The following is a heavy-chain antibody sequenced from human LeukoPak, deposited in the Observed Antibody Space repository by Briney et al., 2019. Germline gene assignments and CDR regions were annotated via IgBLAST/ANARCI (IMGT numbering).Heavy chain of an antibody. D-gene: IGHD4-17*01. CDR1: GYSFTSYW. Sequence: GESLKISCKGSGYSFTSYWIGWVRQMPGKGLEGMGIIYPGDSDTRYSPSFQGQVTISAAKSISTAYLQWSSLKASDTAMYYCASSGLAVTTERYYYYYGMDVWGQGTTVTVSS. CDR3: ASSGLAVTTERYYYYYGMDV. J-gene: IGHJ6*02. CDR2: IYPGDSDT. V-gene: IGHV5-51*01.